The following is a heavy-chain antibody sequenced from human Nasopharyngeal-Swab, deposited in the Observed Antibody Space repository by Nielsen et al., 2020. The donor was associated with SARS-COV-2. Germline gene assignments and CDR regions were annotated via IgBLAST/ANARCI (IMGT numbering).Heavy chain of an antibody. CDR1: GYTFTGYY. V-gene: IGHV1-2*02. CDR2: INPNSGGT. CDR3: ARGQYYYDSSGYHMDV. Sequence: ASVKVSCKASGYTFTGYYMHWVRQAPGQGLEWMGWINPNSGGTNYAQKFQGRVTMTRDTSISTAYMELSRLRSEDTAVYYCARGQYYYDSSGYHMDVWGQGTTVTVSS. J-gene: IGHJ6*02. D-gene: IGHD3-22*01.